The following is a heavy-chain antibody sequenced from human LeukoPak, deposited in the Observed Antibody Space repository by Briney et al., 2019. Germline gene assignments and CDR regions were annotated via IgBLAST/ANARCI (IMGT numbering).Heavy chain of an antibody. CDR3: ARDDYYYYYYMDV. Sequence: PGGSLRLSCAASGFTFSSYSMNWVRQAPGKGLEWVANIKQDGSEKYYVDSVKGRFTISRDNAKNSLYLQMNSLRAEDTAVYYCARDDYYYYYYMDVWGKGTTVTVSS. CDR1: GFTFSSYS. J-gene: IGHJ6*03. V-gene: IGHV3-7*01. CDR2: IKQDGSEK.